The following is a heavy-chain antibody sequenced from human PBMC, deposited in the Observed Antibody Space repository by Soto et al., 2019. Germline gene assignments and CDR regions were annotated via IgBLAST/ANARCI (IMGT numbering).Heavy chain of an antibody. CDR2: IIPIFGTA. CDR3: ARAYCSSTSCYTKDYYYYGMDV. J-gene: IGHJ6*02. Sequence: ASVKVSCKASGGTFSSYAISWVRQAPGQGLEWMGGIIPIFGTANYAQKFQGRVTITADESTSTAYMELSSLRSEDTAVYYCARAYCSSTSCYTKDYYYYGMDVWGQGTTVTVSS. CDR1: GGTFSSYA. V-gene: IGHV1-69*13. D-gene: IGHD2-2*02.